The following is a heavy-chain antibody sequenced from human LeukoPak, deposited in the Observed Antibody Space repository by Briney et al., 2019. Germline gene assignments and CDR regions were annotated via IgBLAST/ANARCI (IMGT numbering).Heavy chain of an antibody. V-gene: IGHV1-69*13. CDR2: IIPIFGTP. CDR3: ARERPDYDILTGAFDI. J-gene: IGHJ3*02. D-gene: IGHD3-9*01. Sequence: ASVTVSCTASGGTFNIYAVSWVRQAPGQGLEWMGGIIPIFGTPNYAQNFQGRVTITADESTGTAYMELSSLRSEDTAVYFCARERPDYDILTGAFDIWGQGTLVTVSS. CDR1: GGTFNIYA.